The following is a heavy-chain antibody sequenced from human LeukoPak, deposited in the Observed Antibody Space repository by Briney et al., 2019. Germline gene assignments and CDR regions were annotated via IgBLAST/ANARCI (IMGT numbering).Heavy chain of an antibody. J-gene: IGHJ4*02. Sequence: GGSLRLSCAASGFTFNNYAMTWVRQAPGKGLEWVSLISGDGGSTYYADSVKGRFTISRDNSKNSPYLQMNSLRTEDTALYYCASSVSYYGSGRPNDYWGQGTLVTVSS. V-gene: IGHV3-43*02. CDR3: ASSVSYYGSGRPNDY. CDR1: GFTFNNYA. D-gene: IGHD3-10*01. CDR2: ISGDGGST.